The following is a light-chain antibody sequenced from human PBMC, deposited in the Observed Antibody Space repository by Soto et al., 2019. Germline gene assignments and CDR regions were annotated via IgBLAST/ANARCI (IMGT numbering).Light chain of an antibody. CDR1: QSITTY. Sequence: DIQMTQSPSSLSASVGDRVTITCRASQSITTYLNWYRQKPGKAPKLLIYAASSLQSVVPSRFSDSGSETEFTLSISSLQPEDFATYFCQQIYSAPLTFGGGTKVEIK. J-gene: IGKJ4*01. V-gene: IGKV1-39*01. CDR3: QQIYSAPLT. CDR2: AAS.